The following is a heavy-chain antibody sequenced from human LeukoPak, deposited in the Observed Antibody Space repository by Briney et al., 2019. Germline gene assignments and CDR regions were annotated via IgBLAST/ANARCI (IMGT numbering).Heavy chain of an antibody. CDR1: GFTFSSYG. CDR3: ARASFGVIVGPDY. CDR2: ISYDGSNK. D-gene: IGHD3-3*01. Sequence: GGSLRLSCAASGFTFSSYGMHRVRQAPGKGLEWVAVISYDGSNKYYADSVKGRFTISRDNSKNTLSLQMNSLRAEDTAVYYCARASFGVIVGPDYWGQGTLVTVSS. V-gene: IGHV3-30*03. J-gene: IGHJ4*02.